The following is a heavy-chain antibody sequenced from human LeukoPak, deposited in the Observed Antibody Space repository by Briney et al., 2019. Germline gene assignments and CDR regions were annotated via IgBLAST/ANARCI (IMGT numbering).Heavy chain of an antibody. CDR2: IRSKAYGGTT. Sequence: PGRSLRLSCTASGFTFGDYAMSWFRQAPGKGLEWVGFIRSKAYGGTTDYAASVKGRFTISRDDSKSIAYLQMNSLKTEDTAVYYCARRAGFSEGDASDIWGQGTMVTVSS. CDR3: ARRAGFSEGDASDI. D-gene: IGHD3-3*02. CDR1: GFTFGDYA. V-gene: IGHV3-49*03. J-gene: IGHJ3*02.